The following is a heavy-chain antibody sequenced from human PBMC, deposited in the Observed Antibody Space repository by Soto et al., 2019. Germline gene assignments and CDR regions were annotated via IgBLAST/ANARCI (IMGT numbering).Heavy chain of an antibody. CDR1: GFSLSAYGVR. CDR2: IHWNDDK. Sequence: SGPTLVNPTQTLTLTCSFSGFSLSAYGVRVIWFRQPPGETLEWLALIHWNDDKRYSPYLKSRLTITKYTSKNQVVLTLTNLDSLDTGTYFCAHTKDSSGFLTSWGQGILVTVSS. CDR3: AHTKDSSGFLTS. V-gene: IGHV2-5*01. J-gene: IGHJ5*02. D-gene: IGHD3-22*01.